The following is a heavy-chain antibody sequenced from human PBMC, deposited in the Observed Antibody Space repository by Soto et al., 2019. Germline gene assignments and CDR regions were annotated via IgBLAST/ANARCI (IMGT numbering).Heavy chain of an antibody. Sequence: PGGSLRLSCVASGFTFDNYGMSWVRQAPGKGLEWVSAISGSGGTTYYSDSVKGRFTISRDNSKNTVYLQMNDLRVEDAAEYFCAKDSWAIFGVPAGEYYAMDVWGQGTTVTAP. J-gene: IGHJ6*02. CDR3: AKDSWAIFGVPAGEYYAMDV. CDR1: GFTFDNYG. D-gene: IGHD3-3*01. CDR2: ISGSGGTT. V-gene: IGHV3-23*01.